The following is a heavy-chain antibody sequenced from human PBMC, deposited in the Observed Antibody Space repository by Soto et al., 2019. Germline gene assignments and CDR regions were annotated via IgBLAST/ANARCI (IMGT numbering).Heavy chain of an antibody. Sequence: QVQLQQWGAGLLKPSETLSLTCAVYGGSFSGYYWSWIRQPPGKGLEWIGEINHSGSTNYNPSLQIRFTISVDTSKNQFSLKLSSVTAADTAVYYCAIGGSCISTSCYAPRGVRYFDLWGRGTLVTVSS. CDR2: INHSGST. CDR3: AIGGSCISTSCYAPRGVRYFDL. J-gene: IGHJ2*01. D-gene: IGHD2-2*01. V-gene: IGHV4-34*01. CDR1: GGSFSGYY.